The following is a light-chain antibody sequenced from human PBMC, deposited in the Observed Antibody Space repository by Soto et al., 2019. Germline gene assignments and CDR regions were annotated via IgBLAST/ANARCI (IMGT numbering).Light chain of an antibody. Sequence: QSALTQPASVSGSPGQSITISCTGTSDDIGGYNYVSWYQHHPGKAPKLMIYEVSNRPSGVSNRFSGSKSGNTASLTISGLQAEDEADYYCGSYTMTSSRIFGGGTKVTVL. J-gene: IGLJ2*01. V-gene: IGLV2-14*01. CDR2: EVS. CDR3: GSYTMTSSRI. CDR1: SDDIGGYNY.